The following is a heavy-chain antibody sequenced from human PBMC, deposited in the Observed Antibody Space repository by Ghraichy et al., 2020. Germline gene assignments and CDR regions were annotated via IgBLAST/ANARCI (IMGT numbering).Heavy chain of an antibody. D-gene: IGHD3-10*01. CDR2: IYYSGST. CDR3: ARAFTSWFAS. J-gene: IGHJ5*01. Sequence: GSLRLSCTVSGGSISNYYWTWIRQPPGKGLEWIGYIYYSGSTNYNPSLKSRVTMSLDTSKNQVSLKLSSVTAADTAVYYCARAFTSWFASWGQGTLVTVPS. CDR1: GGSISNYY. V-gene: IGHV4-59*01.